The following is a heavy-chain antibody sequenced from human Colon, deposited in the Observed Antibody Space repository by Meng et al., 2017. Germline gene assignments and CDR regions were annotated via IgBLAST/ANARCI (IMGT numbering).Heavy chain of an antibody. V-gene: IGHV6-1*01. Sequence: QVQLQQSGPGLVKPPPTLSLTCAISGDSVSSNRALWHWVRQSPSRGLEWLGQTYYRSEWQNHYGVSVKSRITINADTSRNHFSLHLNSVTPEDTAVYYCTTWYGEYWGQGTLVTVSS. D-gene: IGHD3-10*01. CDR3: TTWYGEY. J-gene: IGHJ4*02. CDR1: GDSVSSNRAL. CDR2: TYYRSEWQN.